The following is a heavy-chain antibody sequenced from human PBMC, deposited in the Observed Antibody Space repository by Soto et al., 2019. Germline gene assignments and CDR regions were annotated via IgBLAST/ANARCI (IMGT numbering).Heavy chain of an antibody. V-gene: IGHV4-59*01. Sequence: QVQLQESGPGLVKPSETLSLTCTVSGGSISSYYWSWIRQPPGKGLEWIGYIYYSGSTKYNPSLKSRDTISVDTSKNQFSLKLTSVTAADTAVYYCAREGGSDYDSRYFDLWGRGTLVTVSS. CDR2: IYYSGST. J-gene: IGHJ2*01. D-gene: IGHD1-26*01. CDR3: AREGGSDYDSRYFDL. CDR1: GGSISSYY.